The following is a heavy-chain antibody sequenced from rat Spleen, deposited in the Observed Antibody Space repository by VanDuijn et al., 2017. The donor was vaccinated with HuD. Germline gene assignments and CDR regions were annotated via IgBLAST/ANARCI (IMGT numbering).Heavy chain of an antibody. CDR3: ARDKGSLYVMDA. V-gene: IGHV2-41*01. CDR2: IWNTGGT. Sequence: QVQLKESGPGLVQPSQTLSLTCTVAGFSLTSYNVHWVRQPPGKGLEWMGVIWNTGGTRYNSAPKSRMSISKDTSKSQVFLKRNSLQTEDTTTYYCARDKGSLYVMDAWGQGASVTVSS. J-gene: IGHJ4*01. D-gene: IGHD5-1*01. CDR1: GFSLTSYN.